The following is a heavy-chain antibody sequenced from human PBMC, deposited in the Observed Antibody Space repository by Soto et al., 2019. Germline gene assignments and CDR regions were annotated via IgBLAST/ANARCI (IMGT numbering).Heavy chain of an antibody. CDR2: IYHSGST. J-gene: IGHJ6*02. CDR1: GGSISSGGYS. Sequence: SETLSLTCAVSGGSISSGGYSWSWIRQPPGKGLEWIGYIYHSGSTYYNPSLKSRVTISVDRSKNQFSLKLSSVTAADTAVYYCAREGPRAYGMDVWGQGTTVTVSS. CDR3: AREGPRAYGMDV. V-gene: IGHV4-30-2*01.